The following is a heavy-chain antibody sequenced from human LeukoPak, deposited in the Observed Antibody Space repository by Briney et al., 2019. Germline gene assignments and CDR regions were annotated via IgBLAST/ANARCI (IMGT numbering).Heavy chain of an antibody. V-gene: IGHV1-2*02. CDR2: INPNTGGT. CDR1: GYTFTGYY. CDR3: ARWNIVVVPAARDYYYMDV. D-gene: IGHD2-2*01. Sequence: ASVKVSCKASGYTFTGYYMNWVRQAPGQGPEWLGWINPNTGGTNYQGRVTMTRDTSISTAYMELSSLRSDDTAVYYCARWNIVVVPAARDYYYMDVWGKGTTVTISS. J-gene: IGHJ6*03.